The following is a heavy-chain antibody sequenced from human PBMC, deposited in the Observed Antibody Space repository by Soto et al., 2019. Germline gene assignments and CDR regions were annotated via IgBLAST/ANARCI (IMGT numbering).Heavy chain of an antibody. CDR2: ISYDGSNK. CDR1: GFTFSSSC. Sequence: GGSLRLSGAASGFTFSSSCIHWVRQAPCKGLEWVAVISYDGSNKFYADSVEGRFTISRDNFRKTLYLQMNSLRAEDTAVYYCAKEVHSWNSFDYFRQRTLVAFCS. V-gene: IGHV3-30*18. J-gene: IGHJ4*02. CDR3: AKEVHSWNSFDY. D-gene: IGHD1-20*01.